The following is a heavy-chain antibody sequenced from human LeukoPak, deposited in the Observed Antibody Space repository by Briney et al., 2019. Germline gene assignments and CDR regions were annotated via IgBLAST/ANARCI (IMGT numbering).Heavy chain of an antibody. V-gene: IGHV3-74*01. J-gene: IGHJ4*02. Sequence: PGGSLRLSCAASGFTFSSYWMHWVRQAPGKGLVWVSRINSDGSSTSYADSVKGRFTISRDNAKNTLYLQMNSLRAEDTAVYYCARAPSPTVTTANLPDYWGQGTLVTVSS. CDR3: ARAPSPTVTTANLPDY. CDR2: INSDGSST. CDR1: GFTFSSYW. D-gene: IGHD4-17*01.